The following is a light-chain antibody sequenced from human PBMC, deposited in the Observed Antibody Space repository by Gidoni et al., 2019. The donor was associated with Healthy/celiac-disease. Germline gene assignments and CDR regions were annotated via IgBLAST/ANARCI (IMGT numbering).Light chain of an antibody. V-gene: IGKV4-1*01. CDR3: QQYYSTPRPN. Sequence: DIVMTQSPDSLAVSLGERATINCKSSQSVLYSSNNKNYLAWYQQKPGQPPKLLIYWASTRESGVPDRFSGSGSGTDFTLTISSLQAEDVAVYYCQQYYSTPRPNFGQGTKLEIK. CDR1: QSVLYSSNNKNY. CDR2: WAS. J-gene: IGKJ2*01.